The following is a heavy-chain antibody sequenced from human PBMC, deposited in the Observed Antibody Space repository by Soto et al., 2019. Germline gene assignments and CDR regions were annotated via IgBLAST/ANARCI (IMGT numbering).Heavy chain of an antibody. Sequence: GSLRLSCAASGITFNKYAMSWVRQAPGKGLEWVSSISDSGNSIYHADSVKGRFTISRDNAKNSLYLQMNSLRDEDTAVYYCARDRTNYDILTGYYTTGMDVWGQGTTVTVSS. J-gene: IGHJ6*02. V-gene: IGHV3-48*02. CDR3: ARDRTNYDILTGYYTTGMDV. CDR1: GITFNKYA. D-gene: IGHD3-9*01. CDR2: ISDSGNSI.